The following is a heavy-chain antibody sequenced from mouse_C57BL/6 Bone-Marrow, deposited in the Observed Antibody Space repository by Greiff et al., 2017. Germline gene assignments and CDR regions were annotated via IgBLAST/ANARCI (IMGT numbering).Heavy chain of an antibody. J-gene: IGHJ4*01. D-gene: IGHD1-1*01. CDR2: ISYSGST. CDR1: GYSITSGYD. Sequence: DVKLVESGPGMVKPSQSLSLTCTVTGYSITSGYDWHWIRHFPGNKLEWMGYISYSGSTNYNPSLKSRISITHDTSKNHFFLKLNSVTTEDTATYYCARVTTVGYYAMDYWGQGTSVTVSS. CDR3: ARVTTVGYYAMDY. V-gene: IGHV3-1*01.